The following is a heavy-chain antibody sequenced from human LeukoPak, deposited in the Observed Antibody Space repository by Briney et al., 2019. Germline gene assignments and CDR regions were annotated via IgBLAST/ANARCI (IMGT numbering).Heavy chain of an antibody. CDR3: ARDRSSNWFDP. J-gene: IGHJ5*02. D-gene: IGHD3-10*01. V-gene: IGHV4-30-4*01. Sequence: IPSQTLSLTCTVSGGSISSGDYYWSWLRQPPGKGLEWIGYIYYSGSTYYNPSLKSRVTISVDTSKNQFSLKLSSVIAADTAVYYCARDRSSNWFDPWGQGTLVTVSS. CDR1: GGSISSGDYY. CDR2: IYYSGST.